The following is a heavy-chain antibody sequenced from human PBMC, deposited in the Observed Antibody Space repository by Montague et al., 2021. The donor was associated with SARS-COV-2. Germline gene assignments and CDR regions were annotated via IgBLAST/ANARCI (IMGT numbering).Heavy chain of an antibody. Sequence: SLRLSCAASGFTVSSTYMSWVRQAPGKGLEWISVIYSSDDTYHADSMKDRFTISRDNSKNTVYLQMHILRAEDTAVYYCASGMFDTWGQGTLVTVSS. CDR2: IYSSDDT. J-gene: IGHJ5*02. CDR1: GFTVSSTY. V-gene: IGHV3-66*01. CDR3: ASGMFDT.